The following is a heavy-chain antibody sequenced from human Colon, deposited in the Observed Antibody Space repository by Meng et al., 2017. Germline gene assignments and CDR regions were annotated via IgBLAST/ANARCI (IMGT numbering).Heavy chain of an antibody. CDR2: INPTGGGT. J-gene: IGHJ4*02. V-gene: IGHV1-46*01. CDR3: ARASLAGSYYFDY. D-gene: IGHD3-16*01. CDR1: GYTFTTYF. Sequence: ASVKVSCKASGYTFTTYFIHWVRQAPGQGLEWMGLINPTGGGTSYAEKFQDRVTMTRDTSTSTVYMELSSLRSEDTAVYYCARASLAGSYYFDYWGQGTRVTGYS.